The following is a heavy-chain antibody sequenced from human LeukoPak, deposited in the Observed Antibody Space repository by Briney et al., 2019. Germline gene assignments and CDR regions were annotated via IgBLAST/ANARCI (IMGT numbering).Heavy chain of an antibody. CDR1: GGSISSYY. Sequence: PSETLSLTCTVSGGSISSYYWSWIRQPPGKGLEWIGYIYYSGSTNYNPSLKSRVTISVDTSKNQFSLKLSSVTAADTAVYYCARGRYSSGWRLRNLLDYWGQGTLVTVSS. V-gene: IGHV4-59*01. D-gene: IGHD6-19*01. CDR3: ARGRYSSGWRLRNLLDY. J-gene: IGHJ4*02. CDR2: IYYSGST.